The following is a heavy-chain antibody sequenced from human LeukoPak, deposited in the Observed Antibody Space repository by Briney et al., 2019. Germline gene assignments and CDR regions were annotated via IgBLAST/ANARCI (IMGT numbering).Heavy chain of an antibody. D-gene: IGHD5-12*01. Sequence: PGRSLRLSCAASGFTFDDYAMHWVRQAPGKSLEWVSGISWNSGSIGYADSVKGRFTISRDNAKNSLYLQMNSLRAEDTALYYCAKDRYGGYAYFDYWGQGTLVTVSS. CDR2: ISWNSGSI. J-gene: IGHJ4*02. CDR1: GFTFDDYA. V-gene: IGHV3-9*01. CDR3: AKDRYGGYAYFDY.